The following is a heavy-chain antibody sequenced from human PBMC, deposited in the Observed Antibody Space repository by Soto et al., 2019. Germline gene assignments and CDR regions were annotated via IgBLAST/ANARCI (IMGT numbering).Heavy chain of an antibody. CDR3: ARDASLGYCSGGSCYPLDYYMDV. CDR1: GFTFSSYG. D-gene: IGHD2-15*01. V-gene: IGHV3-33*01. CDR2: IWYDGSNK. J-gene: IGHJ6*03. Sequence: GGSLRLSCAASGFTFSSYGMHWVRQAPGKGLEWVAVIWYDGSNKYYADSVKGRFTISRDNSKNTLYLQMNSLRAEDTAVYYCARDASLGYCSGGSCYPLDYYMDVWGKGTTVTVSS.